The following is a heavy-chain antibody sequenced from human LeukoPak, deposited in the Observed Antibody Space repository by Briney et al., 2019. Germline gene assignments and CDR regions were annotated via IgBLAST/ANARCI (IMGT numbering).Heavy chain of an antibody. V-gene: IGHV1-2*02. CDR2: MDPKSGAT. D-gene: IGHD2-8*02. CDR3: ATKGGLTPNTVAM. CDR1: GYNFTVYY. J-gene: IGHJ3*01. Sequence: ASVKVSCKGSGYNFTVYYMHWVRQAPGQGLEWMGGMDPKSGATIYAPKFQGRVSMTRDTSITTAYMELSSLTFDDSAMYYCATKGGLTPNTVAMWGHGTMVTVSS.